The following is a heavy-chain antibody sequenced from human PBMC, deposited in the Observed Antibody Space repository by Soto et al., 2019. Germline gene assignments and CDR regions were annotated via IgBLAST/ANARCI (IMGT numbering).Heavy chain of an antibody. J-gene: IGHJ6*02. CDR1: GYTLTSYG. Sequence: SVKVSCKASGYTLTSYGISWVRQAPGQGLEWMGGIIPIFGTANYAQKFQGRVTITADESTSTAYMELSSLRSEDTAVYYCASGSAPTYYYGMDVWGQGTTVTVS. CDR2: IIPIFGTA. V-gene: IGHV1-69*13. CDR3: ASGSAPTYYYGMDV.